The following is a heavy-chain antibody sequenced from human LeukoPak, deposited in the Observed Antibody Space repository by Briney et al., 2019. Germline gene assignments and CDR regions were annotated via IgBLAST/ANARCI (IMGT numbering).Heavy chain of an antibody. CDR1: GFTFSSYA. CDR3: ARAAAAAISWFDP. Sequence: RTGGSLRLSCAASGFTFSSYAMHWVRQAPGKGLEWVAVISYDGSNKYYADSVKGRFTISRDNSKNTLYLQMNSLRAEDTAVYYCARAAAAAISWFDPWGQGTLVTVSS. J-gene: IGHJ5*02. D-gene: IGHD2-2*01. CDR2: ISYDGSNK. V-gene: IGHV3-30*04.